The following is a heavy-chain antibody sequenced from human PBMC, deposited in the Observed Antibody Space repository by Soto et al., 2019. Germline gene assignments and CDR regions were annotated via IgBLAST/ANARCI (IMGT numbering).Heavy chain of an antibody. D-gene: IGHD6-19*01. V-gene: IGHV1-18*01. CDR3: ARDTSRISVAVDFDY. J-gene: IGHJ4*02. Sequence: ASVKVSCKASGYTFTNYGVTWVRQAPGQGLEWLGWISAYNGNTNYAQSLQGRVTMTTDTSTSTAYMELRSLRSDDTAVYYCARDTSRISVAVDFDYWGQGTLV. CDR1: GYTFTNYG. CDR2: ISAYNGNT.